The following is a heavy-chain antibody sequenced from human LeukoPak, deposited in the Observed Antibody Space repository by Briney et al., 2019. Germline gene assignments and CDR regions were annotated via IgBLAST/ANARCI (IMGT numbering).Heavy chain of an antibody. CDR3: ARGIWSTVTQDYYYGMDV. J-gene: IGHJ6*02. D-gene: IGHD4-17*01. CDR2: ISYDGSSK. V-gene: IGHV3-30-3*01. Sequence: PGRSLRLSCAASGFTFSSYAMHWVRQAPGKGLEWVAVISYDGSSKYYADSVKGRFTISRDNSKNTLYLQMNSLRAEDTAVYYCARGIWSTVTQDYYYGMDVWGQGTTVTVSS. CDR1: GFTFSSYA.